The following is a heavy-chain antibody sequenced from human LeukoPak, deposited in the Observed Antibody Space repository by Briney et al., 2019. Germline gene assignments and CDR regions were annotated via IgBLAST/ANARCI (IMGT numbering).Heavy chain of an antibody. CDR1: GFPFSDYV. Sequence: GGSLRLSCAASGFPFSDYVMHWVRQAPGKGLEWVSVIRYDGNNKYYADSVKGRFTISRDNSKNTLYLQMNSLESEDTAVYYCAKDRWGAVASFDYWGQGTLVTVSS. J-gene: IGHJ4*02. CDR3: AKDRWGAVASFDY. CDR2: IRYDGNNK. V-gene: IGHV3-30*02. D-gene: IGHD6-19*01.